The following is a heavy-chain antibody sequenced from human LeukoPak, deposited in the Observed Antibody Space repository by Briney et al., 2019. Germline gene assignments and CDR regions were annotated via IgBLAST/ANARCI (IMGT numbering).Heavy chain of an antibody. D-gene: IGHD3-10*01. J-gene: IGHJ4*02. CDR1: GLSISNDW. CDR3: TLIQGWGSGSYYRDF. CDR2: VKSKSAGETT. Sequence: GGSLRLSCAASGLSISNDWMSWVRQAPGKGLEWVARVKSKSAGETTDYAAPVKGRFTISRDDSKNTLYLQMNSLKTEDTAVYYCTLIQGWGSGSYYRDFWGQGILVTVSS. V-gene: IGHV3-15*01.